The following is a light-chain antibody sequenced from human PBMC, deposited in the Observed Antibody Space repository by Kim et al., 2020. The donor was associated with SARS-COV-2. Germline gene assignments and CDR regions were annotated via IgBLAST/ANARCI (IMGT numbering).Light chain of an antibody. CDR2: GAS. Sequence: ASVGDRVTITCRASQDIINDLGWYQQNPGRAPKRLIYGASSVQSGVPSRFSGSGSGTEFTLKISSLQPEDFATYFCLQHNTYPITFGQGTRLEIK. CDR1: QDIIND. J-gene: IGKJ5*01. CDR3: LQHNTYPIT. V-gene: IGKV1-17*01.